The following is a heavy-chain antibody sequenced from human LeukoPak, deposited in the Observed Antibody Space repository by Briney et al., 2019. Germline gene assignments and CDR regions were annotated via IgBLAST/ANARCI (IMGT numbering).Heavy chain of an antibody. CDR1: GFTFSSYS. CDR2: ISSSGSYI. V-gene: IGHV3-21*01. D-gene: IGHD2/OR15-2a*01. J-gene: IGHJ4*02. CDR3: AREPIYGLNFDY. Sequence: PGGSLRLSCAASGFTFSSYSMNWVRQAPGEGLEWGSSISSSGSYIYYADSVKGRFTISRDNANKSLYLQLNSLRAEDTAVYFCAREPIYGLNFDYWGQGTLVTVSS.